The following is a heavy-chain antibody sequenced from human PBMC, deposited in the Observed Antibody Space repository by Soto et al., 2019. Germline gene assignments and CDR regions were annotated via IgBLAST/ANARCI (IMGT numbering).Heavy chain of an antibody. CDR1: GYTFTNYA. V-gene: IGHV1-3*01. CDR2: INGGNGNT. Sequence: EASVKVSCKASGYTFTNYAIHWVRQAPGQRLEWMGWINGGNGNTKYSQKFQGRVTITRDTSASTAYMELSSLRSEDTAVFYCARSGYSSGWYHWYFDLWGRGTLVTVSS. CDR3: ARSGYSSGWYHWYFDL. D-gene: IGHD6-19*01. J-gene: IGHJ2*01.